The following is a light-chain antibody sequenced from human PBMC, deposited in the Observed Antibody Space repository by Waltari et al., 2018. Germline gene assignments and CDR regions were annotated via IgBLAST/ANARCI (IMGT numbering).Light chain of an antibody. V-gene: IGLV3-19*01. Sequence: SSELTQDPTMSVALGQTVSITCQGDSLRRYYASWYQQRPGQAPILILYGPNNRPSGVPDRFSGTTSGNTASLTITGAQAEDEADYYCLSRDTTSTRVFGGGTRLTV. J-gene: IGLJ3*02. CDR1: SLRRYY. CDR3: LSRDTTSTRV. CDR2: GPN.